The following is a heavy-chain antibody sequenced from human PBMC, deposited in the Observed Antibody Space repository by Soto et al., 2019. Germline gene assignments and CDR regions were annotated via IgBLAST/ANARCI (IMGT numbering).Heavy chain of an antibody. CDR3: STWRSSYYLQTYY. J-gene: IGHJ4*02. Sequence: EVQLVESGGGLVKPGGSLRLSCAVSGFNFSNAWRNWVRQAPGKGLEWVGRIKSKIDGETTDYAAPVKGRFTISRDDSKNTLYLQMNSLKTEDTAVYYCSTWRSSYYLQTYYWGQGTLVTVSS. V-gene: IGHV3-15*07. D-gene: IGHD3-22*01. CDR1: GFNFSNAW. CDR2: IKSKIDGETT.